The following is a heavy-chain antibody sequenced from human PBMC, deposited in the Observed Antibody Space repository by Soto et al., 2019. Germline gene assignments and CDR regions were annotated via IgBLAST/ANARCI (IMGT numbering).Heavy chain of an antibody. CDR2: ISYDGSNK. D-gene: IGHD5-12*01. Sequence: PGGSLRLSCAASGFTFSGYGMHWVRQAPGKGLEWVAVISYDGSNKYYADSVKGRFTISRDNSKNTLYLQMNSLRAEDTAVYYCAKNRGYYYYYGMDVWGQGTTVTVSS. CDR3: AKNRGYYYYYGMDV. J-gene: IGHJ6*02. CDR1: GFTFSGYG. V-gene: IGHV3-30*18.